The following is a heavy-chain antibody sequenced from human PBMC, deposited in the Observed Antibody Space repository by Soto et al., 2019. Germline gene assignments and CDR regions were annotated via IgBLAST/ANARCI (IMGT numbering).Heavy chain of an antibody. Sequence: EAHLVESGGGLVQPGRSRRLSCAASGFTFSSYAFNWVRQAPGKGLEWISYISVGSGSIFYADCVKGRFTISRDDAQDSLYLQMNALRDEDTAIYFCVRDGKWAVDMWGQGTRVSVSS. V-gene: IGHV3-48*02. J-gene: IGHJ3*02. CDR2: ISVGSGSI. CDR1: GFTFSSYA. CDR3: VRDGKWAVDM. D-gene: IGHD1-26*01.